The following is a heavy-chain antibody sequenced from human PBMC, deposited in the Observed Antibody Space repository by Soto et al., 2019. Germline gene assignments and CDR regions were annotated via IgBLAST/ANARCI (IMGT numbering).Heavy chain of an antibody. D-gene: IGHD5-12*01. CDR3: AKGEWLRLRLWSDYFDY. CDR2: ISGSGGST. V-gene: IGHV3-23*01. CDR1: GFTFSSYA. Sequence: EVQLLESGGGLVQPGGSLRLSCASSGFTFSSYAMSWVRQAPGKGLAWVSAISGSGGSTYYADSVKGRFTISRDNSKNTLYLQMNSLRAEDTAVYYCAKGEWLRLRLWSDYFDYWGQGTLVTVSS. J-gene: IGHJ4*02.